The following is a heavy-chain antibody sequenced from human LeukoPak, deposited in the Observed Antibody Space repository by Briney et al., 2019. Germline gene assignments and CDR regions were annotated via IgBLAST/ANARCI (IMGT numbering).Heavy chain of an antibody. CDR2: ISGSGGST. CDR3: AKDSSGWYGYWFDP. D-gene: IGHD6-19*01. J-gene: IGHJ5*02. CDR1: GFTFSSYA. Sequence: GGSLRLSCAASGFTFSSYAVSWVRQAPGKGLEWVSAISGSGGSTYYADSVKGRFTISRDYSKNTLYLQMNSLRAEDTAVYYCAKDSSGWYGYWFDPWGQGTLVTVSS. V-gene: IGHV3-23*01.